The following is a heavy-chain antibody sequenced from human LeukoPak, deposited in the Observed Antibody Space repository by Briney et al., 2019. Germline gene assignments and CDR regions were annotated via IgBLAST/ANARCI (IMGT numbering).Heavy chain of an antibody. J-gene: IGHJ3*02. D-gene: IGHD3-10*01. CDR3: AHRLPLKVVGTWFGESDDAFDI. CDR2: IYWNDDK. Sequence: SGPTLVKPTQTLTLTCTFSGFSLSTIGVGVGWIRQPPGKALEWLPLIYWNDDKRYSPSLKSRLTITKDTSKNQVVLTMTNMDPVDTATYYCAHRLPLKVVGTWFGESDDAFDIWGQGTMVTVSS. CDR1: GFSLSTIGVG. V-gene: IGHV2-5*01.